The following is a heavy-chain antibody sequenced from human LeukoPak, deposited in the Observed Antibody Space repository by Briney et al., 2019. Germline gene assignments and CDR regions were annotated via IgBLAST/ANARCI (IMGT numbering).Heavy chain of an antibody. D-gene: IGHD1-1*01. V-gene: IGHV3-23*01. CDR3: ARFSDNWYFIDY. J-gene: IGHJ4*02. CDR1: GFTFSSHA. Sequence: GGSLRLSCAASGFTFSSHAMTWVRQAPGKGLEWVSIISGSGVNTHYADSVKGRFTISRDNSKNTLDLQVSSLRAEDTAVYYCARFSDNWYFIDYWGQGTLVTVSS. CDR2: ISGSGVNT.